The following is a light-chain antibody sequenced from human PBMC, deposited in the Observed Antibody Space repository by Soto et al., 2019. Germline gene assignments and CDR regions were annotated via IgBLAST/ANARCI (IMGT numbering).Light chain of an antibody. CDR3: QQYGGLPRT. J-gene: IGKJ1*01. CDR2: AAS. V-gene: IGKV3-20*01. CDR1: QSVSSNY. Sequence: EVVLTQSPGTLSLSPGGRATLSCRASQSVSSNYLAWYQQKLGQAPRLLIFAASSRATGIPDRFIGRGSGTDFTLTISRLEPEDCAVYYWQQYGGLPRTFGQGTKVEI.